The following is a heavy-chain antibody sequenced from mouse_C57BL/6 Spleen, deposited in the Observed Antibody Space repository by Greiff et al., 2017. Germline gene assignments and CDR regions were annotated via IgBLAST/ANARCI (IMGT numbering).Heavy chain of an antibody. J-gene: IGHJ2*01. CDR1: GYTFTDYY. CDR2: INPNNGGT. V-gene: IGHV1-26*01. D-gene: IGHD2-5*01. Sequence: EVQLQQSGPELVKPGASVKISCKASGYTFTDYYMNWVKQSHGKSLEWIGDINPNNGGTSYNQKFKGKATLTVDKSSSTAYMELRSLTSEDSAVYYCARSPFYYSKFDWGQGTTLTVSS. CDR3: ARSPFYYSKFD.